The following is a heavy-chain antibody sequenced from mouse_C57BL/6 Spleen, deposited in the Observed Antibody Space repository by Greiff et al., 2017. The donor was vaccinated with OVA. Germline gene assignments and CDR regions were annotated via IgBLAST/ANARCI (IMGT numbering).Heavy chain of an antibody. V-gene: IGHV1-42*01. D-gene: IGHD2-9*01. Sequence: VQLQQSGPELVKPGASVKISCKASGYSFTGYYMNWVKQSPDKSLEWIGEINPSTGGTTYNQKFKAKATLTVDKSSSTAYMQLKSLTSEDSAVYYCARPYYGYLFAYWGQGTLVTVSA. J-gene: IGHJ3*01. CDR3: ARPYYGYLFAY. CDR1: GYSFTGYY. CDR2: INPSTGGT.